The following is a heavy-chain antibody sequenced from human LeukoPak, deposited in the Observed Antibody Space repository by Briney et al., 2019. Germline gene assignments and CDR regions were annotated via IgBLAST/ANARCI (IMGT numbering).Heavy chain of an antibody. CDR1: GGSISGYY. Sequence: SETLSLTCTVSGGSISGYYWSWARQPPGKGLEWIAYIYYSGSTNYNPSLKSRVTISVDTSKNQFSLKLNSVTAADTAVYYCARLFHPALSGNYPFDYWGQGTLVTVPS. D-gene: IGHD1-26*01. CDR3: ARLFHPALSGNYPFDY. V-gene: IGHV4-59*01. J-gene: IGHJ4*02. CDR2: IYYSGST.